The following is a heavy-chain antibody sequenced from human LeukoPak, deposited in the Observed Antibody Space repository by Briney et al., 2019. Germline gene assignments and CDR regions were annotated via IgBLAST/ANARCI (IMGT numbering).Heavy chain of an antibody. CDR3: ARGSSGWYDAFDI. J-gene: IGHJ3*02. D-gene: IGHD6-19*01. CDR2: ISQSGST. Sequence: SQTLSLTCTVSGGSISSGGYSWSWIRQPPGKGLEWVGYISQSGSTYYNPFLKSRVTISVDTSKNQFSLKLSSVTAADTAVYYCARGSSGWYDAFDIWGQGTMVTVSS. V-gene: IGHV4-30-2*01. CDR1: GGSISSGGYS.